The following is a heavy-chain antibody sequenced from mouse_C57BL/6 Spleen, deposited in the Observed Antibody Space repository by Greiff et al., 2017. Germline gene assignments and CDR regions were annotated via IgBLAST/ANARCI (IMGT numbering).Heavy chain of an antibody. CDR3: ARVSLHYYAMDY. CDR1: GYSITSGYY. D-gene: IGHD6-2*01. J-gene: IGHJ4*01. CDR2: ISYDGSN. V-gene: IGHV3-6*01. Sequence: EVKLQESGPGLVKPSQSLSLTCSVTGYSITSGYYWNWIRQFPGNKLEWMGYISYDGSNNYNPSLKNRISITRDTSKNQFFLKLNSVTTEDTATYYCARVSLHYYAMDYWGQGTSVTVSS.